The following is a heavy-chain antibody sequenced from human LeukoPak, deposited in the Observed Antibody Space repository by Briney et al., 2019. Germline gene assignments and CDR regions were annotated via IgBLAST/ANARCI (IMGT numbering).Heavy chain of an antibody. Sequence: GGSLRVSCAASGFTFSAYAMSWVRQAPGKGLEWVSGISGSGGSTYYADSVRGRFTISRDNSKNTVYLQMNSLRAEDTALYYCAKDLSPVDYHHDYWGQGTLVTVSS. D-gene: IGHD4-11*01. J-gene: IGHJ4*02. CDR3: AKDLSPVDYHHDY. CDR1: GFTFSAYA. CDR2: ISGSGGST. V-gene: IGHV3-23*01.